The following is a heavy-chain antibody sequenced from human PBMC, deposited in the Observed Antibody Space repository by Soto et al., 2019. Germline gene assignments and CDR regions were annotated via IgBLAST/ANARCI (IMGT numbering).Heavy chain of an antibody. CDR3: EKDPGYGDYEGWFDP. CDR1: GFNFSSYA. Sequence: GASLRLSCAASGFNFSSYAMSCVRQAPGKGLEWVSAISGSGGSTYYAASVKGRFTISRENSKNTLYLQMNSLRAQDTAVYYCEKDPGYGDYEGWFDPWGQGTLVTVSS. D-gene: IGHD4-17*01. V-gene: IGHV3-23*01. CDR2: ISGSGGST. J-gene: IGHJ5*02.